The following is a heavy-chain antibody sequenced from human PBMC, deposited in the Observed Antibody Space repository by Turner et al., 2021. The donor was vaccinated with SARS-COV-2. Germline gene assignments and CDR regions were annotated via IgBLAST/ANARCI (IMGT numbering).Heavy chain of an antibody. J-gene: IGHJ6*02. Sequence: LQLQESVPGLVNPSETLSLPCTVSRGSISSSTYYWRWIRQPPGKGLEWRGNIYYSGITNYNPSLKNRVAISFETSKNQLFLQLSTVAAADTAVDYCAGRMDTALDYYGMDVWGQGTTVTVSS. V-gene: IGHV4-39*01. CDR3: AGRMDTALDYYGMDV. CDR2: IYYSGIT. CDR1: RGSISSSTYY. D-gene: IGHD5-18*01.